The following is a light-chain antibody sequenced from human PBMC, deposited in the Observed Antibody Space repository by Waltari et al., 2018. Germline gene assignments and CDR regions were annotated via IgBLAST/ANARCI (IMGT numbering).Light chain of an antibody. Sequence: ELVLTPSPGSLSSSPGERVTLSCRASQSVSRALAWYQQKPGQAPGLLIFGASNRATGIPDRFSGSGSETDFSLTISRLEPEDFAVYSCQHYVRLPATFGRGTKVEIK. J-gene: IGKJ1*01. CDR1: QSVSRA. CDR2: GAS. CDR3: QHYVRLPAT. V-gene: IGKV3-20*01.